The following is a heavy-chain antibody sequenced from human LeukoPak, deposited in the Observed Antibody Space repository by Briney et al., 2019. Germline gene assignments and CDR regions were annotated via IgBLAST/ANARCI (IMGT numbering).Heavy chain of an antibody. CDR3: AKTRPLDSSSWSHGDY. V-gene: IGHV3-23*01. J-gene: IGHJ4*02. D-gene: IGHD6-13*01. CDR2: ISGSGDST. CDR1: GFTFSSYA. Sequence: GGSLRLSCAASGFTFSSYAMSWVRQAPGKGLEWVSAISGSGDSTYYGDSVKGRFTISRDNSKNTLYLQMNSLRAEDTAVYYRAKTRPLDSSSWSHGDYWGQGTLVTVSS.